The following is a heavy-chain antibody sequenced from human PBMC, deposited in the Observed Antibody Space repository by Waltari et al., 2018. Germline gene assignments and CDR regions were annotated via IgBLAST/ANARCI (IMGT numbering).Heavy chain of an antibody. CDR1: GFTFNNYG. CDR2: IQYDGNNK. D-gene: IGHD1-26*01. CDR3: ARGGGLQSWFDP. V-gene: IGHV3-30*02. Sequence: QVQLVESGGGVVQPGGSLRLSCAASGFTFNNYGMHWVRQAPGKGLEWVAFIQYDGNNKQYADSVKDRFTISRDNSKSTMYVQMSSLRVEDTAVYYCARGGGLQSWFDPWGQGTLVTVSS. J-gene: IGHJ5*02.